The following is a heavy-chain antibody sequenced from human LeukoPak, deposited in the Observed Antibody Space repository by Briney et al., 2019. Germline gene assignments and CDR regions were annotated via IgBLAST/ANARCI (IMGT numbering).Heavy chain of an antibody. D-gene: IGHD3-10*01. Sequence: GASVKVSCKASGFTFTGYYLHWVRQAPGQGLEWMGWINPYSGGTNCAQKFQDRVTMIRDTSISTAYMEMSRLRYDETAVYYCARRGYGSGSYEDYWGQGTLVTVSS. J-gene: IGHJ4*02. CDR2: INPYSGGT. V-gene: IGHV1-2*02. CDR1: GFTFTGYY. CDR3: ARRGYGSGSYEDY.